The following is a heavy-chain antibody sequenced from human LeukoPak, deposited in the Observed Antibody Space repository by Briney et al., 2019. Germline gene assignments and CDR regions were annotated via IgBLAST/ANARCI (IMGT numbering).Heavy chain of an antibody. Sequence: TSETLSLTCTVPGGSISSGDYYWSWIRQPPGKGLEWIGYIYYSGSTYYNPSLKSRVTISVDTSKNQFSLKLSSVTAADTAVYYCARSGIAAPFDYWGQGTLVTVSS. D-gene: IGHD6-13*01. CDR2: IYYSGST. V-gene: IGHV4-30-4*08. CDR3: ARSGIAAPFDY. J-gene: IGHJ4*02. CDR1: GGSISSGDYY.